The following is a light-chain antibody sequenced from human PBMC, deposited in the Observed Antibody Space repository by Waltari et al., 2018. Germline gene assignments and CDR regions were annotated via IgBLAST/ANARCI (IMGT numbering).Light chain of an antibody. J-gene: IGKJ5*01. CDR2: YGS. CDR3: IQALQTPDT. Sequence: IVMTQSPLSLPVTPGEPASISCRSSQSLLHSNGYNYLDWYLQKPGQSPRLLIYYGSKRASGVPDRCSGSGAGTDFTLKISRVEAEDVGVYYCIQALQTPDTFGQGTRLEIK. V-gene: IGKV2-28*01. CDR1: QSLLHSNGYNY.